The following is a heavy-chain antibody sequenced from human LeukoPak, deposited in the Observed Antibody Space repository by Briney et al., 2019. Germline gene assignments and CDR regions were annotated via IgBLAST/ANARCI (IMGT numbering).Heavy chain of an antibody. Sequence: GRSLRLSCAASGFAFSSYTIHWVRQAPGKGLEWVTLISHDGRNKNYADSVKGRFTISRDNSKRTLYLEVNSLIPDDTAVYYCARGSHQDYFGSMTYLFDYWGQGTLVTVSS. CDR2: ISHDGRNK. J-gene: IGHJ4*02. V-gene: IGHV3-30*04. D-gene: IGHD3-10*01. CDR1: GFAFSSYT. CDR3: ARGSHQDYFGSMTYLFDY.